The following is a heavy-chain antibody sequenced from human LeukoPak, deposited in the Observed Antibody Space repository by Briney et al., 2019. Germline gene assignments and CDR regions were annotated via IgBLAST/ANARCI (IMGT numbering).Heavy chain of an antibody. D-gene: IGHD3-3*01. CDR2: INHSGST. CDR3: ASTTIFGVVIINY. V-gene: IGHV4-34*01. CDR1: GGSFSGYY. J-gene: IGHJ4*02. Sequence: SETLSLTCAVYGGSFSGYYWSWIRQPPGKGLEWIGEINHSGSTNYNPPLKSRLTISVDTSKNQFSLKLSSVTAADTAVYYCASTTIFGVVIINYWGQGTLVTVSS.